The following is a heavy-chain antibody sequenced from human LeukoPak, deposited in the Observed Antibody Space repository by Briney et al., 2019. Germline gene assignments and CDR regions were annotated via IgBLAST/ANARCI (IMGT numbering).Heavy chain of an antibody. Sequence: SVKVSCKASGGTFSSYAISWVRQAPGQGLEWMGGIIPIFGTAKYAQKFQGRVTITADESTSTAYMELSSLRSEDTAVYYCARDPYRSAWTYYFDYWGQGTLVTVSS. CDR1: GGTFSSYA. D-gene: IGHD6-19*01. V-gene: IGHV1-69*13. CDR3: ARDPYRSAWTYYFDY. J-gene: IGHJ4*02. CDR2: IIPIFGTA.